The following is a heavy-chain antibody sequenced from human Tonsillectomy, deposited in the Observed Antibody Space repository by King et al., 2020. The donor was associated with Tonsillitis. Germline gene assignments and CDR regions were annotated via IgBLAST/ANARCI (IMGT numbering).Heavy chain of an antibody. Sequence: VQLVESGAEVKKPGASVKVSCKASNYTFTSYGISWVRQAPGQGLEWMGWISPYNGNTYYAQKFQGRVTMTTDTSTNTAYMELRSLTSDDTAVYYCEGAALPATLFYLDNWGQGPLVTAPS. J-gene: IGHJ4*02. CDR1: NYTFTSYG. CDR2: ISPYNGNT. D-gene: IGHD2-2*01. V-gene: IGHV1-18*04. CDR3: EGAALPATLFYLDN.